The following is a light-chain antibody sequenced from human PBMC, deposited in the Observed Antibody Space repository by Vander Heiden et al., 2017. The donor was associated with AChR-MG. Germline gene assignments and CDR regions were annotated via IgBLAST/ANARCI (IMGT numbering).Light chain of an antibody. Sequence: QSALTQPASVSGSPGQSITISCNGTSSDVGGYNYVSWYQQHPGKAPKLRIYDVSNRPSGVSNRFSGSKSGNTASLTISGLQAEDEADYYCSSYTSSSTDVLGTGTKVT. CDR2: DVS. V-gene: IGLV2-14*01. J-gene: IGLJ1*01. CDR1: SSDVGGYNY. CDR3: SSYTSSSTDV.